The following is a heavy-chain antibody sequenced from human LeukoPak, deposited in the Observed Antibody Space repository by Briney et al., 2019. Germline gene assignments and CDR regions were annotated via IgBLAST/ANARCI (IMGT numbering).Heavy chain of an antibody. CDR3: ARAIRFLEWLSN. CDR2: ISHRGST. D-gene: IGHD3-3*01. Sequence: PSETLSLTCTVYGGSSSDYYRSWIRQPPGKGLEWVGEISHRGSTNYSPSLKSRVTISGDTSKNQFSLKLSSVTAADTAVYYCARAIRFLEWLSNWGQGTLVTVSS. V-gene: IGHV4-34*01. J-gene: IGHJ4*02. CDR1: GGSSSDYY.